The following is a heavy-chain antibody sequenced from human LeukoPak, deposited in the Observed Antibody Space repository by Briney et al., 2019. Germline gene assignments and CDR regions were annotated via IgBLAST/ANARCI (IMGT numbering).Heavy chain of an antibody. CDR3: ARGSSFDGYCSAGACDAGYYDS. CDR1: GGSFSAYV. J-gene: IGHJ4*02. D-gene: IGHD2-15*01. Sequence: SETLSLTCAVYGGSFSAYVWNWIRQAPGKPLEYIGEINHRGSSHYNPSLKTRVTLSVDTSKNQFSLMLTSVTAADTALHFCARGSSFDGYCSAGACDAGYYDSWGQGTPVTVSS. CDR2: INHRGSS. V-gene: IGHV4-34*01.